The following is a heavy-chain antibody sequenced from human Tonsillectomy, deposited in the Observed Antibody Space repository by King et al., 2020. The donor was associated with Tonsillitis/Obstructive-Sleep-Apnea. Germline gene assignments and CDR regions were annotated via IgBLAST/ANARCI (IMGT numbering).Heavy chain of an antibody. V-gene: IGHV4-31*03. CDR1: GGSISSGGYY. CDR3: AAERGGIGLGSTSFDY. Sequence: QLQESGPGLVKPSQTLSLTCTVSGGSISSGGYYWSWIRQHPGKGLEWIGYIYYSGSTYYNPSLKSRVTISVDTSKKQFSLKLSSVTAADPAVYYCAAERGGIGLGSTSFDYWGQGTLVTVSS. D-gene: IGHD2-2*01. CDR2: IYYSGST. J-gene: IGHJ4*02.